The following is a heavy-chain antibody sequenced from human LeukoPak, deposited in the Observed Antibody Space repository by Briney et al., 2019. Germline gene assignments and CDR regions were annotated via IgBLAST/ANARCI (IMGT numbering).Heavy chain of an antibody. Sequence: PSETLSLTCTVSGGSISSYYWSWIRQPAGKGLEWIGRIYTSGSTNYNPSLKSRVTMSVDTSKNRFSLKLSSVTAADTAVYYCARGSGSWYPYYFDYWGQGTLVTVSS. CDR2: IYTSGST. V-gene: IGHV4-4*07. CDR3: ARGSGSWYPYYFDY. D-gene: IGHD6-13*01. J-gene: IGHJ4*02. CDR1: GGSISSYY.